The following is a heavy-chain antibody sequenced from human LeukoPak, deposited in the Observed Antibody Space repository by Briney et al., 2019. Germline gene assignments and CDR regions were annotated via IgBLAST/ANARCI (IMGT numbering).Heavy chain of an antibody. CDR2: INPNSGGT. J-gene: IGHJ6*02. CDR1: GYTFTGYY. V-gene: IGHV1-2*02. CDR3: ARDAPVLKHQLLTTLYYYYGMDV. Sequence: ASVKVSCKASGYTFTGYYMHWVRQAPGQGLEWMGWINPNSGGTNYAQKFQGRVTMTRDTSISTAYMELSRLRSDDTAVYYCARDAPVLKHQLLTTLYYYYGMDVWGQGTTVTVSS. D-gene: IGHD6-13*01.